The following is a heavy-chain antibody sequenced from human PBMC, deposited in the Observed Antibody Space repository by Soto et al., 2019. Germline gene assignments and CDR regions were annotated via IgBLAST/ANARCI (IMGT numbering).Heavy chain of an antibody. CDR1: VLTFSSYS. CDR2: MNDGGDST. CDR3: AKEDPRVKRQLDY. V-gene: IGHV3-23*01. D-gene: IGHD1-1*01. J-gene: IGHJ4*02. Sequence: GGSLSLSCAVSVLTFSSYSTSWVRQAPGKGLEWVSGMNDGGDSTYYADSVKGRFTISRDNSKNTLYLQMNSLRAEDTAVYYCAKEDPRVKRQLDYWGQGTLVTVS.